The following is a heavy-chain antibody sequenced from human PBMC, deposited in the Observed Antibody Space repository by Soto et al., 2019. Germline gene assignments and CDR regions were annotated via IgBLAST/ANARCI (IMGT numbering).Heavy chain of an antibody. D-gene: IGHD6-6*01. J-gene: IGHJ4*02. V-gene: IGHV3-64*01. Sequence: EVQLVESGGGLVQPGGSLRLSCAASGFTFSSYAMHWVRQAPGKGLEYDSAISSNGGSTYYANSVKGRFTISRDNSKNTLYLQMGSLRAEDMAVYYCARWSLTDSSSDYWGQGTLVTVSS. CDR2: ISSNGGST. CDR1: GFTFSSYA. CDR3: ARWSLTDSSSDY.